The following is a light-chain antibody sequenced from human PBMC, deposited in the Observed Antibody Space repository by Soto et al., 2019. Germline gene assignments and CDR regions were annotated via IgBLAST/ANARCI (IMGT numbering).Light chain of an antibody. CDR2: QVS. Sequence: DVVMTQSPLSLPVTRGQPASISCRSSKSLVYSDGNTYLNWFQQXPGXXPRLLIFQVSNRDSGVPDRFSGSGTGTDFTLKISRVEAEDVGVYYCMQSTDWPPTFGGGTKVDIK. J-gene: IGKJ4*01. CDR1: KSLVYSDGNTY. CDR3: MQSTDWPPT. V-gene: IGKV2-30*01.